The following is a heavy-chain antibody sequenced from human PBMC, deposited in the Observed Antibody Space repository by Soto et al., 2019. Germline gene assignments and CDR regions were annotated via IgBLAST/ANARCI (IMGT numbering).Heavy chain of an antibody. CDR3: AHAYGGRSLY. CDR2: IYWDDSK. Sequence: QITLKESGPTLVKPTQTLTLTCTFSGFSLTTDRVGVGWIRQPPGEALEWLAVIYWDDSKTYRPSLESRLTITKHTSKNQVALTMTNIDSPATATYYCAHAYGGRSLYWGQGTLVTVSS. V-gene: IGHV2-5*02. CDR1: GFSLTTDRVG. J-gene: IGHJ4*02. D-gene: IGHD1-26*01.